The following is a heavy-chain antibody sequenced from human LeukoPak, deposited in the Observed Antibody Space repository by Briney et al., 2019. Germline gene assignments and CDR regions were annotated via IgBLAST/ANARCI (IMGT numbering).Heavy chain of an antibody. D-gene: IGHD3-16*02. V-gene: IGHV1-8*01. CDR1: GYTFTSYD. J-gene: IGHJ4*02. CDR2: MIPNSGTT. CDR3: ARGGYTSDGNSFDY. Sequence: ASVKVSCKASGYTFTSYDINWVRQATGQGLEWMGWMIPNSGTTGYAQKFQGRVTMTRNTSLSTAYMELHSLTSEDTAVYYCARGGYTSDGNSFDYWGQGTLVTVSS.